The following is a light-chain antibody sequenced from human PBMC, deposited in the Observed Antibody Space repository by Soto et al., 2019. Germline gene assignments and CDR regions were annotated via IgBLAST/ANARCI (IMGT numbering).Light chain of an antibody. J-gene: IGKJ4*01. CDR1: QSISSL. CDR2: DAS. V-gene: IGKV1-5*01. Sequence: DIQMTQSPSTLSASVGDRVTITCRASQSISSLLAWYQQKPGKAPKLLIYDASSLESGVPSRFSGSGSGTEFTLTISSLQPDDFATYYCQQYNSYSRTFGGGTKVEIK. CDR3: QQYNSYSRT.